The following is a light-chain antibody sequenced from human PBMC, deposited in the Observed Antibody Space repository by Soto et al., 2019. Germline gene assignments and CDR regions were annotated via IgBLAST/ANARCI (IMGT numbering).Light chain of an antibody. CDR1: KNDIGVYDF. V-gene: IGLV2-8*01. CDR3: KSYAGSNTYV. J-gene: IGLJ1*01. Sequence: ALTQPPSASGSPGQSVTISCTGTKNDIGVYDFVSWYQHHPGKAPRLIIYEVVQRPSGVPDRFSGSKSGNTASLTVSGLQAADEADYFCKSYAGSNTYVFGGGTKVIVL. CDR2: EVV.